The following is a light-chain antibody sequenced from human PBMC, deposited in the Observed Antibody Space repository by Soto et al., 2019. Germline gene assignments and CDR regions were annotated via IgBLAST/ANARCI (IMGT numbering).Light chain of an antibody. CDR2: DTS. V-gene: IGKV3-11*01. J-gene: IGKJ4*01. CDR1: QSVSGY. Sequence: EIVLTQSPATLSLSPGEGATLSCRASQSVSGYLAWYQQKPGQAPRLLIYDTSNRATGIPARFSGSGSGTDFTLTISSLEPKDSAVYYCQQRSNWPSTFGGGTKVEIK. CDR3: QQRSNWPST.